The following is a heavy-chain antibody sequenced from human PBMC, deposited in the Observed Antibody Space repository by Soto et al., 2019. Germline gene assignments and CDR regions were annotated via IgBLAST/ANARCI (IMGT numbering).Heavy chain of an antibody. D-gene: IGHD3-10*01. CDR2: IYNDGTT. J-gene: IGHJ6*02. CDR1: GLPVAGSY. V-gene: IGHV3-53*01. Sequence: VGSLILSCVASGLPVAGSYMAWVRQAPGKGLEWASVIYNDGTTYYSQSVEGRFTISRDTSKNTLYLQMDRLRDEDTAVYYCVRPLPSGQTHARDVWGQGTTVTV. CDR3: VRPLPSGQTHARDV.